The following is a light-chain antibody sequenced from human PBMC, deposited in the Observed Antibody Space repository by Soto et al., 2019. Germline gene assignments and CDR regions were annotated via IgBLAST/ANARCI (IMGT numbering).Light chain of an antibody. CDR3: QQSYSSMWT. J-gene: IGKJ1*01. Sequence: DIQMTQSPSTLSASIGDRVTITCRASQRISSYLNWYQQKPGKAPKLLIYAASSLQSGVPSRFSGSGSGTDFTLTISSLQPEDFATYYCQQSYSSMWTFGQGTKVGIK. CDR1: QRISSY. V-gene: IGKV1-39*01. CDR2: AAS.